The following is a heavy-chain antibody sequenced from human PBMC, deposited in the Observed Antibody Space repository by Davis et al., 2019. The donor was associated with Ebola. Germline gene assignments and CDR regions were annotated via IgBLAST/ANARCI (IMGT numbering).Heavy chain of an antibody. Sequence: AASVKVSCKASGGTFSSYAISWVRQAPGQGLEWMGGIIPMFGTANYAQKFQGRVTITADESTSTAYMELSSLRSEDTAVYYCAREVSWYGDYGWFDPWGQGTLVTVSS. CDR3: AREVSWYGDYGWFDP. J-gene: IGHJ5*02. CDR1: GGTFSSYA. D-gene: IGHD4-17*01. CDR2: IIPMFGTA. V-gene: IGHV1-69*13.